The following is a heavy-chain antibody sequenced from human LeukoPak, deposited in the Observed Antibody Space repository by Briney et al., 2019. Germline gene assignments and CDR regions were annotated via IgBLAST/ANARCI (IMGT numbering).Heavy chain of an antibody. CDR1: GGSISSYY. J-gene: IGHJ4*02. Sequence: PSETLSLTCTVSGGSISSYYWSWIRQPAGKGLEWIGRIYSTGSTNYNPSLKSRVTMSVDTSKNQFSLRLRSVTAADTAVYYCARQIASAGTAGFDFWDQGALVTVSS. CDR3: ARQIASAGTAGFDF. V-gene: IGHV4-4*07. D-gene: IGHD6-13*01. CDR2: IYSTGST.